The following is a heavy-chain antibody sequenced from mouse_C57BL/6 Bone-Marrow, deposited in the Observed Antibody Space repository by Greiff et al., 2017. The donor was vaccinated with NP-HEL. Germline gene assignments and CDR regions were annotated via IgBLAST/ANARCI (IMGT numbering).Heavy chain of an antibody. CDR2: ISSGGSYT. D-gene: IGHD1-3*01. V-gene: IGHV5-6*01. CDR3: ARAELWVWFAY. Sequence: EVKLVESGGDLVKPGGSLKLSCAASGFTFSSYGMSWVRQTPDKRLEWVATISSGGSYTYYPDSVKGRFTISRDNAKNTLYLQMSSLKSEDTAMYYCARAELWVWFAYWGQGTLVTVSA. CDR1: GFTFSSYG. J-gene: IGHJ3*01.